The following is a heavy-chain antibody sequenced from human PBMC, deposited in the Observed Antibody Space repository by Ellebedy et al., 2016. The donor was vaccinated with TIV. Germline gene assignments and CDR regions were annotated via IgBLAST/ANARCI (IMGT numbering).Heavy chain of an antibody. CDR2: INSDGSST. V-gene: IGHV3-74*01. CDR1: GFTFSSYW. D-gene: IGHD1-14*01. CDR3: ARDPSTGITGTTYNWFDP. J-gene: IGHJ5*02. Sequence: GESLKISCAASGFTFSSYWMHWVRQAPGKGLVWVSRINSDGSSTSYADSVKGRYTISRDNAKNTLYLQMNSLRAEDTAVYYCARDPSTGITGTTYNWFDPWGQGTLVTVSS.